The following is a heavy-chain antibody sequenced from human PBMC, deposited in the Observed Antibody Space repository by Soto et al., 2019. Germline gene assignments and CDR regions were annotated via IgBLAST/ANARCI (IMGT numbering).Heavy chain of an antibody. CDR1: GYSISSSNW. J-gene: IGHJ6*02. D-gene: IGHD1-20*01. CDR2: IYYSGTT. Sequence: PSETLSLTCAFSGYSISSSNWLGWIRQPPGKGLEWIGYIYYSGTTYYNPSLKSRVTISVDTSKNQFSLKLSSVTAADTAVYYCARYKSNYYYGMDVWGQGTTVTVSS. V-gene: IGHV4-28*01. CDR3: ARYKSNYYYGMDV.